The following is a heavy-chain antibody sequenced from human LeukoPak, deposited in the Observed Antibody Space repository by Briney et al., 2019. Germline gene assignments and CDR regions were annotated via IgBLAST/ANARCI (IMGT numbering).Heavy chain of an antibody. CDR2: IKQDGSEK. Sequence: GGFLRLSCAASGFTFSDYYMSWVRQAPGKGLEWVANIKQDGSEKYYVDSVKGRFTISRDNAKNSLYLQMNSLRTEDTALYYCAKDRKNRDLDSLDIWGQETMVTVPS. CDR1: GFTFSDYY. D-gene: IGHD5-24*01. CDR3: AKDRKNRDLDSLDI. J-gene: IGHJ3*02. V-gene: IGHV3-7*03.